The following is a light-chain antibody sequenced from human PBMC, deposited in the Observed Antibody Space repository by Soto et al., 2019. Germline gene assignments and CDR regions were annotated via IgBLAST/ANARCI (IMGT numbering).Light chain of an antibody. V-gene: IGLV1-40*01. CDR2: GDT. J-gene: IGLJ2*01. CDR1: NSNIGAGYD. Sequence: QSVLTQPPSVSGAPGQGVTISCTGSNSNIGAGYDVHWYQQLPGEAPKLLIYGDTNRPSGVPERFSGSKSGASGSLAITGLQVEDEADYYCQSYDSSLSGHVVFGGGTKLTVL. CDR3: QSYDSSLSGHVV.